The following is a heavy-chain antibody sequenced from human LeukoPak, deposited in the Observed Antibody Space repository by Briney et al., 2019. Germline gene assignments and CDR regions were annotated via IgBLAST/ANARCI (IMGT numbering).Heavy chain of an antibody. CDR2: ISAYNGNT. D-gene: IGHD3-22*01. CDR1: GYTFTSYG. J-gene: IGHJ3*02. V-gene: IGHV1-18*01. Sequence: GASVKVSCTASGYTFTSYGISWVRQAPGQGLGWMGWISAYNGNTNYAQKLQGGVTMTTDTSTSTAYMELRSLRSDDTAVYYCARDRVYYDSSGYYLSAFDIWGQGTVVTVSS. CDR3: ARDRVYYDSSGYYLSAFDI.